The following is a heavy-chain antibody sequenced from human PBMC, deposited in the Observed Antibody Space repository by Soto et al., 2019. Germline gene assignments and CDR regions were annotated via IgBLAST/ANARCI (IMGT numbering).Heavy chain of an antibody. V-gene: IGHV1-2*02. D-gene: IGHD1-26*01. Sequence: ASVKVSCKASGYTFTVYYMHWVRQAPGQGLEWMGWINPRSGGTMYPQKFQGRVTMTWDTSISTAYMALTRLRSDDTAVYYCARDLAKGGGSAGFDYWGQGTLVTVS. J-gene: IGHJ4*02. CDR2: INPRSGGT. CDR3: ARDLAKGGGSAGFDY. CDR1: GYTFTVYY.